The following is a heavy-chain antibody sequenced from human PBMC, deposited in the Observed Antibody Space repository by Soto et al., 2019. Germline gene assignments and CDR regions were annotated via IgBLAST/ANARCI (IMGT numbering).Heavy chain of an antibody. CDR2: IYYSGTT. CDR1: GGSINSGDYY. J-gene: IGHJ6*02. CDR3: ARGVDFEGFSPYGMDV. D-gene: IGHD3-3*01. Sequence: PSETLSLTCTVSGGSINSGDYYWTCMRQPRGKGLEWIGYIYYSGTTYYNPSLKSRVSLSLDTSKNHFSLRLTSVTAADTAVYYCARGVDFEGFSPYGMDVWGQGTTVTVSS. V-gene: IGHV4-30-4*01.